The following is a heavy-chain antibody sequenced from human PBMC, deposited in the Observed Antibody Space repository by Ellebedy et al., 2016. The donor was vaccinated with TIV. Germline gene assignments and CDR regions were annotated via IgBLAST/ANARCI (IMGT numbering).Heavy chain of an antibody. J-gene: IGHJ4*02. Sequence: PGGSLRFSCAASGFTVRNNYMSWVRQAPGKGLEWVSVIYSIGTTYHADSVKGRFIISRDNSKNTLYLQMNNLRVEDTAVYYCSSAPSGLFDYWGQGTLVTVSS. V-gene: IGHV3-66*01. D-gene: IGHD3-10*01. CDR2: IYSIGTT. CDR1: GFTVRNNY. CDR3: SSAPSGLFDY.